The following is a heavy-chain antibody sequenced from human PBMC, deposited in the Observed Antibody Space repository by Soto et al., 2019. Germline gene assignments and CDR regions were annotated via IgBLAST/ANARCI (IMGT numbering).Heavy chain of an antibody. CDR1: GFTFSSYG. CDR2: ISYDGSNK. CDR3: AKAGRIAGFDFDY. V-gene: IGHV3-30*18. Sequence: GGSLRLSCAASGFTFSSYGMHWVRQAPGKGLEWVAVISYDGSNKYYAASVKGRFTISRDISKNTFFLQMNSLGVGDTAVYYFAKAGRIAGFDFDYWAREPWSPSPQ. D-gene: IGHD3-10*01. J-gene: IGHJ4*02.